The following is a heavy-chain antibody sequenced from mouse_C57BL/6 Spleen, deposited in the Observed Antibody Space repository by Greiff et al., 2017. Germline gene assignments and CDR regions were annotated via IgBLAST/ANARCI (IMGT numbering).Heavy chain of an antibody. J-gene: IGHJ3*01. CDR3: ARYYSNYPAWFSY. Sequence: VQLKESGPELVKPGASVKISCKASGYTFTDYYMNWVKQSHGKSLEWIGDINPNNGGTSYNQKFKGKATLTVDKSSSTAYMELRSLTSEDSAVYYCARYYSNYPAWFSYWGQGTLVTVSA. CDR1: GYTFTDYY. CDR2: INPNNGGT. V-gene: IGHV1-26*01. D-gene: IGHD2-5*01.